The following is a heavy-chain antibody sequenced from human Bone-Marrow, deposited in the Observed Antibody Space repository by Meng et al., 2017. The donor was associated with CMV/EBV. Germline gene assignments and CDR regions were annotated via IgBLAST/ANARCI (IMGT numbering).Heavy chain of an antibody. D-gene: IGHD2-15*01. CDR2: ISGSGGDT. Sequence: GGSLRLSCAASGFTFSDYWMTWVRQAPGKGLEWVSAISGSGGDTYYADSVKGRFIISRDNFNNMVYLEMNSLRAEDTALYYCAKDPWWGGGGDYWGQGTLVTVSS. CDR1: GFTFSDYW. J-gene: IGHJ4*02. CDR3: AKDPWWGGGGDY. V-gene: IGHV3-23*01.